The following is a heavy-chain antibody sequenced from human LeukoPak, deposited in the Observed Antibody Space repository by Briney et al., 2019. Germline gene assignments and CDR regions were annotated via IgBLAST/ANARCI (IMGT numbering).Heavy chain of an antibody. Sequence: NSXGSLRLSCAASGFTFSTYSMNWVRQAPGKGLEWVSSISGSSIYIYYADSVKGRFTISRDNAKNSLYLQMNSLRAEDTAVYYCARDPPYYDSSGYYHDYWGQGTLVTVSS. CDR3: ARDPPYYDSSGYYHDY. D-gene: IGHD3-22*01. J-gene: IGHJ4*02. V-gene: IGHV3-21*01. CDR2: ISGSSIYI. CDR1: GFTFSTYS.